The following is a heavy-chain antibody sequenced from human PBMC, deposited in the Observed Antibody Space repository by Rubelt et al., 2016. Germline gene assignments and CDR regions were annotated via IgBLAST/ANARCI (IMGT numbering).Heavy chain of an antibody. CDR3: ARDRYYYDSSGPEMGDI. J-gene: IGHJ3*02. V-gene: IGHV3-23*01. D-gene: IGHD3-22*01. Sequence: GKGLEWVSAISGSGGSTYYADSVKGRFTISRDNSKNTLYLQMNSLRAEDTAVYYCARDRYYYDSSGPEMGDIWGQGTMVTVSS. CDR2: ISGSGGST.